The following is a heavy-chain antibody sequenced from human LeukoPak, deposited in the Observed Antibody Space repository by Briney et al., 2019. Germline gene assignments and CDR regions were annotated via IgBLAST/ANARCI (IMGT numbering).Heavy chain of an antibody. CDR2: IIPILGLA. CDR1: GGTFSTYA. D-gene: IGHD5-24*01. Sequence: ASVTVSCKASGGTFSTYAINWVRQAPGQGLEWMARIIPILGLANYAQKIQGRVTITADKSTSTAYMELSSLKYDDTAVYYCARSTGGVDGYIFDSWGQGTLVTVSS. J-gene: IGHJ4*02. V-gene: IGHV1-69*04. CDR3: ARSTGGVDGYIFDS.